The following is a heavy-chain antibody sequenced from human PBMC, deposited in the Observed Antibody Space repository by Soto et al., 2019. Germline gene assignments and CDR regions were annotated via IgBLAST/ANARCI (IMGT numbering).Heavy chain of an antibody. CDR3: ARVMAAAYKWEGRFWFDP. CDR2: INADGGRT. Sequence: VQLVQSGAEVREPGASVMLSCKTSGYAFTMFYMSWVRQAPGQGLEWMGTINADGGRTTYAQNFQGRFTITRDTSTGTIYMELSSLKSDDTAVYYCARVMAAAYKWEGRFWFDPWGQGALVTVSS. CDR1: GYAFTMFY. J-gene: IGHJ5*02. D-gene: IGHD6-25*01. V-gene: IGHV1-46*01.